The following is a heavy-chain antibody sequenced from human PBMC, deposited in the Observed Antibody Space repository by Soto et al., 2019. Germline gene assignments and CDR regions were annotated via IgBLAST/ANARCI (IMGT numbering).Heavy chain of an antibody. D-gene: IGHD3-22*01. CDR3: ARQFHYKSSGYYYDY. V-gene: IGHV1-69*13. CDR1: GGTFSRYA. CDR2: ITPMFGTA. J-gene: IGHJ4*01. Sequence: ASVKVSCKASGGTFSRYAISWVRQAPGQGLEWMGGITPMFGTANYAQKFQGRVTISADESTSTAYMELSSLRSEDTALYYCARQFHYKSSGYYYDYWGQGTLVTVSS.